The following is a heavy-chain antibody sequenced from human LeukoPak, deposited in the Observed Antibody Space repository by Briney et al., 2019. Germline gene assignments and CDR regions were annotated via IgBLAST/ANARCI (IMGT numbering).Heavy chain of an antibody. Sequence: SETLSLTCTVSDGSIRSSTDYWGWIRQSPGKGLEWIGSLYFRGITYYNPSLKSRVTISVDTSKNQFSLKLSSVTAADTAVYYCARGVGVGIAAAGAVDYWGQGTLVTVSS. CDR1: DGSIRSSTDY. J-gene: IGHJ4*02. V-gene: IGHV4-39*07. CDR2: LYFRGIT. D-gene: IGHD6-13*01. CDR3: ARGVGVGIAAAGAVDY.